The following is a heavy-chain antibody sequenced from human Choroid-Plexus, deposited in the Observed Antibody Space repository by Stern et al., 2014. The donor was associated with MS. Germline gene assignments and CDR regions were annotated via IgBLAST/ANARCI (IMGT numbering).Heavy chain of an antibody. Sequence: VQLLESGGGVVQPGRPLRLSCVASGFTFGSCAMHWVRQAPGKGLEWVAGVSYDGSNKYYADSVKGRFTISRDNSQNTLYMQMSSLIPEDTAVYYCAKDRQYLTYFFDHWGQGSLVTVSS. V-gene: IGHV3-30*18. J-gene: IGHJ5*02. D-gene: IGHD2/OR15-2a*01. CDR3: AKDRQYLTYFFDH. CDR2: VSYDGSNK. CDR1: GFTFGSCA.